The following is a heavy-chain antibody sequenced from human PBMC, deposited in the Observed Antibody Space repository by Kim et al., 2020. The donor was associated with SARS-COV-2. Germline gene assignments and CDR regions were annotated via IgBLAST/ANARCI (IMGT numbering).Heavy chain of an antibody. CDR3: TSELCDYYARDV. CDR1: GFTFSNAW. V-gene: IGHV3-15*01. J-gene: IGHJ6*01. CDR2: IKSERNHKTT. D-gene: IGHD3-3*01. Sequence: GGSLRLSCAASGFTFSNAWMNWVRQAPGKGLEWVGRIKSERNHKTTGYGATVKGRFTIANYDSKNTLYMQMNRLKTTDTAVCDCTSELCDYYARDV.